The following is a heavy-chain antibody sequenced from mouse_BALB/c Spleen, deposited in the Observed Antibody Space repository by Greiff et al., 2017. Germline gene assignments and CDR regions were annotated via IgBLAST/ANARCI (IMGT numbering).Heavy chain of an antibody. CDR2: ISSGSSTI. J-gene: IGHJ4*01. CDR1: GFTFSSFG. Sequence: EVHLVESGGGLVQPGGSRKLSCAASGFTFSSFGMHWVRQAPEKGLEWVAYISSGSSTIYYADTVKGRFTISRDNPKNTLFLQMTSLRSEDTAMYYCARDGKALYAMDYWGQGTSVTVSS. CDR3: ARDGKALYAMDY. V-gene: IGHV5-17*02.